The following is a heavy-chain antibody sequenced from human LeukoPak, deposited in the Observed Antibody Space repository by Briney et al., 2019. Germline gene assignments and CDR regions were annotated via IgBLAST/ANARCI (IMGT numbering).Heavy chain of an antibody. CDR1: GGSMINYY. CDR2: IYYSGST. Sequence: PSETLSLTCTVSGGSMINYYWSWIRQPPGKGLEWIGYIYYSGSTNYNPSLKSRVTISVDTSKNQFSLKLSSVTAADTAVYYCARDYDSSGYYDYWGQGTLVTVSS. J-gene: IGHJ4*02. D-gene: IGHD3-22*01. V-gene: IGHV4-59*01. CDR3: ARDYDSSGYYDY.